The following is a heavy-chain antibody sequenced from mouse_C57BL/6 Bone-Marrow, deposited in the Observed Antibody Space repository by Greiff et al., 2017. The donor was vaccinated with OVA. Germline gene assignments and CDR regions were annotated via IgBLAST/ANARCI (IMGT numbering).Heavy chain of an antibody. V-gene: IGHV1-5*01. CDR1: GYTFTSYW. Sequence: VQLQQSGTVLARPGASVKMSCKTSGYTFTSYWMHWVKQRPGQGLEWIGAIYPGNSDTSYNQKFKGKAKLTAVTSASTAYMELSSLTNEDSAVYYCTRLGDGYYVRVWYFDVWGTGTTVTVSS. CDR2: IYPGNSDT. D-gene: IGHD2-3*01. CDR3: TRLGDGYYVRVWYFDV. J-gene: IGHJ1*03.